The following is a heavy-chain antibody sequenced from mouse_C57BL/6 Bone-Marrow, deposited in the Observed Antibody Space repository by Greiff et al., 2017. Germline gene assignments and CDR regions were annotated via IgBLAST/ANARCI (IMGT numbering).Heavy chain of an antibody. CDR3: ARDGDKNFDY. CDR2: IDPSDSYT. CDR1: GYTFTSYW. V-gene: IGHV1-69*01. D-gene: IGHD3-3*01. Sequence: QVQLKQPGAELVMPGASVKLSCKASGYTFTSYWMHWVKQRPGQGLEWIGEIDPSDSYTNYNQKFKGKSTLTVDKSSSTAYMQLSSLTSEDSAVYYCARDGDKNFDYWGQGTTLTVSS. J-gene: IGHJ2*01.